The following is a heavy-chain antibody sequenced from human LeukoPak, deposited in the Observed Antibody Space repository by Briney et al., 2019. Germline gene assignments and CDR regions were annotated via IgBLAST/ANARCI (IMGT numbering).Heavy chain of an antibody. CDR2: ISSSGSTI. CDR3: TLGEATEFDY. D-gene: IGHD1-26*01. J-gene: IGHJ4*02. CDR1: GFTFSDYY. Sequence: GGSLRLSCAASGFTFSDYYMSWIRQAPGEGLEWVSYISSSGSTIYYADSVTGRFTISRDNAKNSLYLRMNSLRAEDTAVYYCTLGEATEFDYWGQGTLVTVSS. V-gene: IGHV3-11*01.